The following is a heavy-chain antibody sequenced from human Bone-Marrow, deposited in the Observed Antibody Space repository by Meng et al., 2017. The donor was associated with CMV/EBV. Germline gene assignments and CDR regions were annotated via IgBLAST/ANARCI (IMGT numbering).Heavy chain of an antibody. CDR1: GYTFTGYY. CDR3: ARDNYDIFTGYTQYYFDY. V-gene: IGHV1-2*02. J-gene: IGHJ4*02. Sequence: ASVKVSCKASGYTFTGYYMHWVRQAPGQGLEWMGWINPNSGGTNYAQKFQGRVTMTRDTSISTAYMELSRLRSDDTAVYYCARDNYDIFTGYTQYYFDYWGQGTLVTVSS. D-gene: IGHD3-9*01. CDR2: INPNSGGT.